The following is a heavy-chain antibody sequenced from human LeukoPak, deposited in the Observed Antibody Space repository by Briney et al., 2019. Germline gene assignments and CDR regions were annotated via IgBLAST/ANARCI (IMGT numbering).Heavy chain of an antibody. CDR1: GYTFTSYD. D-gene: IGHD5-12*01. V-gene: IGHV1-8*01. Sequence: ASVKVSCKASGYTFTSYDINWVRQATGQGLEWIGWMRPNSGNTAYAQKFQGRVTMTRNTSVSTAYMELSSLRSEDTAVYYCAREPLVDDYWGQGTLVTVSS. CDR3: AREPLVDDY. J-gene: IGHJ4*02. CDR2: MRPNSGNT.